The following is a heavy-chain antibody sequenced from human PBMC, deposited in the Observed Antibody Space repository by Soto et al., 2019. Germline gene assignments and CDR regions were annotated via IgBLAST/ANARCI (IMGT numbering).Heavy chain of an antibody. V-gene: IGHV3-74*01. CDR3: VRTSLVVAAATREDF. D-gene: IGHD2-15*01. J-gene: IGHJ4*02. CDR2: INSDGSST. Sequence: EVQLVESGGGLVQPGGSLRLSCAASGFTFSSYWMHWVRQAPGKGLVWVSRINSDGSSTSYADSVKGRFTISRDNAKKTLELQMSSLGAEEGGVEYCVRTSLVVAAATREDFWGQGTLVTVSS. CDR1: GFTFSSYW.